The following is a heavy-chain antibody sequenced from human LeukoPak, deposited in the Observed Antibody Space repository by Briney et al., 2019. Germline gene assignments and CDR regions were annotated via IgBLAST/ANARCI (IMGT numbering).Heavy chain of an antibody. D-gene: IGHD3-22*01. J-gene: IGHJ4*02. CDR1: GGSISSYY. V-gene: IGHV4-59*01. Sequence: PSETLSLTCTVSGGSISSYYWSRIRQPPGKGLEWIGYIYYSGSTNYNPSLKSRVTISVDTSKNQFSLKLSSVTAADTAVYYCARGSSGYLSYFDYWGQGTLVTVSS. CDR3: ARGSSGYLSYFDY. CDR2: IYYSGST.